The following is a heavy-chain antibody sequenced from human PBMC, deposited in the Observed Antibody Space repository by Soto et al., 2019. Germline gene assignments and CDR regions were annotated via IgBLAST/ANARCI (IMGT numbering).Heavy chain of an antibody. V-gene: IGHV3-33*01. CDR1: GFTFSSYG. CDR3: ARDRYYGSGSYYNYYYYYMDV. CDR2: IWYDGSNK. Sequence: GGSLRLSCAASGFTFSSYGMHWVRQAPGKGLEWVAVIWYDGSNKYYADSVKGRFTISRDNSKNTLYLQMNSLSAEDTAVYYCARDRYYGSGSYYNYYYYYMDVWGKGTTVTVSS. J-gene: IGHJ6*03. D-gene: IGHD3-10*01.